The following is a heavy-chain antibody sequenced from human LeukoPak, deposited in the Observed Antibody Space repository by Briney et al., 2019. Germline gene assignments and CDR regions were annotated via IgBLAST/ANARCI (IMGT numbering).Heavy chain of an antibody. CDR2: ISGSGGST. CDR1: GFTFSSYA. CDR3: AKDDILGGNYYYYYYMDV. J-gene: IGHJ6*03. Sequence: GGSLRLSCAASGFTFSSYAMSWVRQAPGKGLEWVSAISGSGGSTYYADSVKGRFTISRDNSKNTLYLQMNSLRAEDTAVYYCAKDDILGGNYYYYYYMDVWGKGTTVTVSS. V-gene: IGHV3-23*01. D-gene: IGHD3-9*01.